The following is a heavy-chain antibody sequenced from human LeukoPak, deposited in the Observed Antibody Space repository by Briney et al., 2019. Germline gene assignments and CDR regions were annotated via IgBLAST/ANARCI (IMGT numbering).Heavy chain of an antibody. J-gene: IGHJ4*02. Sequence: KPSETLSLTCTVSGGSISSSSYYWGWIRQPPGKGLEWIGSIYYSGSTYYNPSLKSRVTISVDTSKSQFSLKLSSVTAADTAVYYCARSYGDYFDYWGQGTLVTVSS. CDR1: GGSISSSSYY. D-gene: IGHD4-17*01. CDR2: IYYSGST. CDR3: ARSYGDYFDY. V-gene: IGHV4-39*01.